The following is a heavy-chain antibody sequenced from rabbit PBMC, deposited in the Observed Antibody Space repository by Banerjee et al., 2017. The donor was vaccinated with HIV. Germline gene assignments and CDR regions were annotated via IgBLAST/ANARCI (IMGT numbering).Heavy chain of an antibody. CDR3: TRDRDTGSVYYFDL. D-gene: IGHD8-1*01. V-gene: IGHV1S45*01. CDR1: GFSFSSSYY. Sequence: QEQLVESGGGLVQPEGSLTLTCTASGFSFSSSYYICWVRQAPGKGLEWIACIYAGSSGSTYYASWAKGRFTISKTSSTTVTLQMTSLTAADTATYFCTRDRDTGSVYYFDLWGPGTLVTVS. CDR2: IYAGSSGST. J-gene: IGHJ4*01.